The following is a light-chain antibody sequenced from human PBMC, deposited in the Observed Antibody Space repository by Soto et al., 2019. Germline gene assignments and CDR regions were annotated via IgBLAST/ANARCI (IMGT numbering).Light chain of an antibody. CDR2: DAS. CDR3: QQYNSYSLT. Sequence: DIQMTQSPSTLSASVGDRVTITCRASQSIGSWLAWYQQKPGKAPKVLIYDASSLESGVPSRFSGSGSGTEFTLTISSLQPDDFATYYCQQYNSYSLTFGPGTKVDIK. J-gene: IGKJ3*01. V-gene: IGKV1-5*01. CDR1: QSIGSW.